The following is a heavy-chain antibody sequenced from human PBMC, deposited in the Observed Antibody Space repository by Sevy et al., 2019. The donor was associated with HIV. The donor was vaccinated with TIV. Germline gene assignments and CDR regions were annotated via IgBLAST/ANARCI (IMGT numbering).Heavy chain of an antibody. V-gene: IGHV4-38-2*01. CDR1: GYTFSSGYY. J-gene: IGHJ3*02. CDR2: FYHSGST. Sequence: SETLSLTCAVSGYTFSSGYYWGWLRQPPGKGLEWIGSFYHSGSTYYNPSLKSRVSISVDTSKNRFSLKLSSVTAADTAVYYCASAIVGAFDAFDIWGQGTMVTVSS. CDR3: ASAIVGAFDAFDI. D-gene: IGHD1-26*01.